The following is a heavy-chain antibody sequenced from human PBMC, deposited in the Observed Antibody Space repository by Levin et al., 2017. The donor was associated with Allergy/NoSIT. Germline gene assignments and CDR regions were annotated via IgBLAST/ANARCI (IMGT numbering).Heavy chain of an antibody. J-gene: IGHJ5*02. CDR2: INHSGST. CDR1: GGSFSGYY. D-gene: IGHD3-10*01. V-gene: IGHV4-34*01. CDR3: ARGRVTMVRGVIITSWFDP. Sequence: SETLSLTCAVYGGSFSGYYWSWIRQPPGKGLEWIGEINHSGSTNYNPSLKSRVTISVDTSKNQFSLKLSSVTAADTAVYYCARGRVTMVRGVIITSWFDPWGQGTLVTVSS.